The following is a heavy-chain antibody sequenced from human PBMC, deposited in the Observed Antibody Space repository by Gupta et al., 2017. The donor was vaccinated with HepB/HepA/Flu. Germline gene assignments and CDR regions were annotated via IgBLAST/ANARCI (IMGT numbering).Heavy chain of an antibody. D-gene: IGHD2/OR15-2a*01. CDR2: VYYSEWS. Sequence: QVQLQQSGPGLVKPSETLSLTCAVSGVSGTNYYWSWIRQHPGKRLEWIGYVYYSEWSYYNPSLKSRVTISLDTSKNHFSLKLSSVTAADTAVYYCAKYFKGSFDYWGQGTLVTVSS. V-gene: IGHV4-59*02. CDR1: GVSGTNYY. CDR3: AKYFKGSFDY. J-gene: IGHJ4*02.